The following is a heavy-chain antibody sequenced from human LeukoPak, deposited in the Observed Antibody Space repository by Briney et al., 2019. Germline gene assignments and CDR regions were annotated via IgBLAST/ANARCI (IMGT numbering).Heavy chain of an antibody. V-gene: IGHV3-23*01. CDR3: AKGGSNPYCAVDS. Sequence: PGGSLRLSCVASRFXFNSYAMIWVRQAPGKGLEWFSVISGSGDNTYYADSVKGRFTISRDNSKNTLYLQMSSLRAEDTAVYYCAKGGSNPYCAVDSWGQGTLVTVSS. CDR1: RFXFNSYA. CDR2: ISGSGDNT. J-gene: IGHJ4*02. D-gene: IGHD3-16*01.